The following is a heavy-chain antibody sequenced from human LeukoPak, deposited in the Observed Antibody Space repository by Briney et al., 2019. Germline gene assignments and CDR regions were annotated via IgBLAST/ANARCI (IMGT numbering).Heavy chain of an antibody. J-gene: IGHJ4*02. V-gene: IGHV4-34*01. D-gene: IGHD3-10*01. CDR1: GGSFSGYY. Sequence: SETLSLTCAVYGGSFSGYYWSRIRQPPGKGLEWIGEINHSGSTNYNPSLKSRVTISVDTSKNQFSLKLSSVTAADTAVYYCARRRLLWFGESYTFDYWGQGTLVIVSS. CDR2: INHSGST. CDR3: ARRRLLWFGESYTFDY.